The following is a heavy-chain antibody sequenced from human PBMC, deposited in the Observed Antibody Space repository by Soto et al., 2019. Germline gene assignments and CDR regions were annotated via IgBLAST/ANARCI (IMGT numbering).Heavy chain of an antibody. CDR2: ISSSSSYI. J-gene: IGHJ3*02. CDR3: ARERNDTSGYYYVDAFDI. V-gene: IGHV3-21*01. Sequence: GGSLRLSCAASGFTFSSYSMNWVRQAPGKGLEWVSSISSSSSYIYYADSVKGRFTISRDNAKNSLYLQMNSLRAEDTAVYYCARERNDTSGYYYVDAFDIWGQGTMVTVSS. CDR1: GFTFSSYS. D-gene: IGHD3-22*01.